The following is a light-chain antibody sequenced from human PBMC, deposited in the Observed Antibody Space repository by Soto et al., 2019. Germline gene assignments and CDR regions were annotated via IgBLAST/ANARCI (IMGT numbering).Light chain of an antibody. CDR3: LQHNAYPPT. J-gene: IGKJ4*01. CDR1: QGIRDD. CDR2: AAS. V-gene: IGKV1-17*01. Sequence: DVEMTQSPSSLSASVGDRVTITCRASQGIRDDLGWYQQKPGKAPKRLIYAASGLESGVPSRFSGSGSGTDFTLTISSLQPEDVALDYCLQHNAYPPTFGGGTKVEIK.